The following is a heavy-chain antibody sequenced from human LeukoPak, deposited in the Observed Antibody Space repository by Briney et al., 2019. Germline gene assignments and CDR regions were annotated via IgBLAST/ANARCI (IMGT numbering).Heavy chain of an antibody. D-gene: IGHD4-17*01. Sequence: GGSLRLSCAASGFTFSSYSMNWVRQAPGKGLEWVSSISSSSSYIYYADSVKGRFTISRDNAKNSLYLQMNSLRAEDTAVYYCARDRVLGDYVFDYRGQGTLVTVSS. V-gene: IGHV3-21*01. CDR2: ISSSSSYI. CDR3: ARDRVLGDYVFDY. CDR1: GFTFSSYS. J-gene: IGHJ4*02.